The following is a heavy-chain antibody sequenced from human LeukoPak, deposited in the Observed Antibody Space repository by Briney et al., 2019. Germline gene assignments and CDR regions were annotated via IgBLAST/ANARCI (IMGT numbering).Heavy chain of an antibody. Sequence: GGSLRLSCAASGFTVNNNYMSWVRQAPGKGLEWLSIIYSDGSTSYADSVTGRFTISRDNSKNTLYLQIDSLRAEDTAVYYCARDDTYGGSGSWWFDPWGQGTLVTVSS. CDR1: GFTVNNNY. CDR2: IYSDGST. V-gene: IGHV3-53*01. D-gene: IGHD3-10*01. CDR3: ARDDTYGGSGSWWFDP. J-gene: IGHJ5*02.